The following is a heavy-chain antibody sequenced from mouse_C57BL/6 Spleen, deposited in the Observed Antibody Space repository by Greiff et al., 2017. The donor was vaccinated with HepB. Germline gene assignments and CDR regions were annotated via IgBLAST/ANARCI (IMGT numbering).Heavy chain of an antibody. Sequence: LQESGPELVKPGASVKISCKASGYAFSSSWMNWVKQRPGKGLEWIGRIYPGDGDTNYNGKFKGKSTLTADKSSSTAYMQLSSLTSEDSAVYFCARRPGRGAMDYWGQGTSVTVSS. CDR3: ARRPGRGAMDY. D-gene: IGHD3-3*01. J-gene: IGHJ4*01. V-gene: IGHV1-82*01. CDR2: IYPGDGDT. CDR1: GYAFSSSW.